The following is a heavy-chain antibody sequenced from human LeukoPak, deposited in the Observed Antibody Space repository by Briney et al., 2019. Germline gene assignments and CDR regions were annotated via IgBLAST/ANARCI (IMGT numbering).Heavy chain of an antibody. V-gene: IGHV3-48*01. CDR2: ISSSSSPI. D-gene: IGHD2-2*01. CDR1: GFTFSCYN. Sequence: PGGSLRLSCAASGFTFSCYNMNWVRQAPGKGLEWVSYISSSSSPIYYADSVKGRFTISRDNAMNSLYLQMNSLRAEDTAVYYCARDLIASSSVAYEAFDIWGQGTLVTVSS. CDR3: ARDLIASSSVAYEAFDI. J-gene: IGHJ3*02.